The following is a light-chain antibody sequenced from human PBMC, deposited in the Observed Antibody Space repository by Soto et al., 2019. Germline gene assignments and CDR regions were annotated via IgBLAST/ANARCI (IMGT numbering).Light chain of an antibody. J-gene: IGLJ3*02. CDR1: SSDVGGYHY. CDR3: SSYTSRSTSV. V-gene: IGLV2-14*01. Sequence: QSALTQPASVSGSPGQSITISCTGTSSDVGGYHYVSWYQQHPGKSPKLMIYEVSNRPSGVSNRFSGSKSGNTASLTISGLQAEDEADYYCSSYTSRSTSVFGGGTKLTVL. CDR2: EVS.